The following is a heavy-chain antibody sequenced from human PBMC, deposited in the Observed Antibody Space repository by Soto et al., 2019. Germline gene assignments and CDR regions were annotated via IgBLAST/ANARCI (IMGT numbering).Heavy chain of an antibody. J-gene: IGHJ6*02. Sequence: ASVKVSCKASGYTFTSYYMHWVRQAPGQGLEWMGIINPSGGSTSYAQKFQGRVTMTRDTSTSTVYMELSSLRSEDTAVYYCARDRWYCGGDCYPYYYYYGMDVWGQGTTGTVSS. D-gene: IGHD2-21*02. V-gene: IGHV1-46*01. CDR2: INPSGGST. CDR3: ARDRWYCGGDCYPYYYYYGMDV. CDR1: GYTFTSYY.